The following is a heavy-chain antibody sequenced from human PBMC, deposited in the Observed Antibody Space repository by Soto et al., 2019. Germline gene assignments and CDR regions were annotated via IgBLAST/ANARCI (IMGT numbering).Heavy chain of an antibody. CDR2: ISPYNGNT. J-gene: IGHJ4*02. CDR3: ATLTYTSGLDY. D-gene: IGHD6-19*01. CDR1: GYTFTSSG. Sequence: ASVKVSGKASGYTFTSSGIGWVRQAPGQGLEWMGWISPYNGNTNYAQKLQGRVTMTTDTSTSTAYMEVRSLRSDDTAVYYCATLTYTSGLDYWGQGTLVTVSS. V-gene: IGHV1-18*01.